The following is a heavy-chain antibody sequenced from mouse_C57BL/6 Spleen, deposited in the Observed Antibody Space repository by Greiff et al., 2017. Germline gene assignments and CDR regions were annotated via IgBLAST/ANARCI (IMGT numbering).Heavy chain of an antibody. CDR3: AIYDGYPFAY. CDR2: IWGVGST. J-gene: IGHJ3*01. V-gene: IGHV2-6*01. Sequence: QVHVKQSGPGLVAPSQSLSITCTVSGFSLTSYGVDWVRQSPGKGLEWLGVIWGVGSTNYNSALKSRLSISKDNSKSQVFLKMNSLQTDDTAMYYCAIYDGYPFAYWGQGTLVTVSA. CDR1: GFSLTSYG. D-gene: IGHD2-3*01.